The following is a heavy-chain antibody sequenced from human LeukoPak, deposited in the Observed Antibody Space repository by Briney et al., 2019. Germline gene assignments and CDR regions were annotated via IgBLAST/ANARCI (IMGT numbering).Heavy chain of an antibody. CDR2: INPSGGST. CDR3: ARERYYDSSGLDY. Sequence: ASVKVSCKASGGTFSSYAISWVRQAPGQGLEWMGIINPSGGSTSYAQKFQGRVTMTRDTSTSTVYMELSSLRSEDTAVYYCARERYYDSSGLDYWGQGTLVTVSS. CDR1: GGTFSSYA. V-gene: IGHV1-46*01. J-gene: IGHJ4*02. D-gene: IGHD3-22*01.